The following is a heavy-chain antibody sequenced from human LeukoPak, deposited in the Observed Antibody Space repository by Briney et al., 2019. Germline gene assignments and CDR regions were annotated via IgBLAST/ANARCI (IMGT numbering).Heavy chain of an antibody. CDR1: GGSISSGDYY. J-gene: IGHJ4*02. D-gene: IGHD3-22*01. Sequence: PSETLSLTCTVSGGSISSGDYYWSWIRQPPGMGLEWIGYIYYSGSTYYNPSLKSRVTISVDTSKNQFSLKLSSVTAADTAVYYCARAASYYDSSGMDYWGQGTLVTVSS. V-gene: IGHV4-30-4*01. CDR2: IYYSGST. CDR3: ARAASYYDSSGMDY.